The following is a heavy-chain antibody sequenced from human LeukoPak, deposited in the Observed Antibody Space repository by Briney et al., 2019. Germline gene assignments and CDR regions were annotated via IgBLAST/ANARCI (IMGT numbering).Heavy chain of an antibody. V-gene: IGHV1-18*01. CDR2: ISAYNGNT. CDR3: AREEQWLVSYYYYMDV. J-gene: IGHJ6*03. CDR1: GYTFTSYG. D-gene: IGHD6-19*01. Sequence: ASVKVSCKASGYTFTSYGISWVRQAPGQRLEWMGWISAYNGNTNYAQKLQGRVTMTTDTSTSTAYMELRSLRADDTAVYYCAREEQWLVSYYYYMDVWGKGTTITVSS.